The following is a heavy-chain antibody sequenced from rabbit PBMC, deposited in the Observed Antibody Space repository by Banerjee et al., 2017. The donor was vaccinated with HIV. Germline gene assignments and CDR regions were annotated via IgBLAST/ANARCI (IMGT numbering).Heavy chain of an antibody. V-gene: IGHV1S40*01. CDR1: GFSFSSSYW. CDR3: AREGSSYGGYNL. CDR2: IYTDSSGST. J-gene: IGHJ4*01. Sequence: QSLEESGGDLVKPGASLTLTCTASGFSFSSSYWICWVRQAPGKGLELIACIYTDSSGSTYYANWAKGRFTISKTSSTTVTLQMTSLTAADTATYFCAREGSSYGGYNLWGQGTLVTVS. D-gene: IGHD8-1*01.